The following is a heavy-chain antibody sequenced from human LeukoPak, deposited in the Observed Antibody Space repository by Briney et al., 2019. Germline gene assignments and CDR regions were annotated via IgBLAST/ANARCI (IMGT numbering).Heavy chain of an antibody. CDR3: ARDYYYDSSGYIVYYYYYGMDV. J-gene: IGHJ6*02. CDR2: IWYDGSNK. Sequence: GGSLRLSCAASGFTFSSYGMHWVRQAPGKGLEWVAVIWYDGSNKYYADSVKGRFTISGDNSKNTLYLQMNSLRAEDTAVYYCARDYYYDSSGYIVYYYYYGMDVWGQGTTVTVSS. D-gene: IGHD3-22*01. V-gene: IGHV3-33*01. CDR1: GFTFSSYG.